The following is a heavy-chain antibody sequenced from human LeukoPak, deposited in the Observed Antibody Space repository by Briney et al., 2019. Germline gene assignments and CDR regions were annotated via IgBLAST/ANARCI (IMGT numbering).Heavy chain of an antibody. D-gene: IGHD1-26*01. J-gene: IGHJ2*01. CDR1: EPPLTPLA. CDR3: ATGANNTSGSRSEGYEDL. V-gene: IGHV1-24*01. CDR2: FDPEDDER. Sequence: ASVKASYNVSEPPLTPLATNWVGQAPGKGLEWMGGFDPEDDERVYAQRLQGRVTMTEDTATDTAYMDLSRLRSEDTAVYYCATGANNTSGSRSEGYEDLWGRGTLVTVSS.